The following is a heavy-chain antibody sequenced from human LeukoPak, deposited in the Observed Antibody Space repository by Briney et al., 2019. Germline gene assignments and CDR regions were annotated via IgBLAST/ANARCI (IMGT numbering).Heavy chain of an antibody. CDR1: GYSFTSYW. CDR2: IYPGDSDT. CDR3: ARQQQFGYYYYYYYYMDV. J-gene: IGHJ6*03. D-gene: IGHD3-10*01. V-gene: IGHV5-51*01. Sequence: GESLKISCKGSGYSFTSYWIGWVRQMPGKGLEWMGIIYPGDSDTRYSPSFQGQVTISAEKSISTAYLQWSSLKASDTAMYYCARQQQFGYYYYYYYYMDVWGKGTTVTVSS.